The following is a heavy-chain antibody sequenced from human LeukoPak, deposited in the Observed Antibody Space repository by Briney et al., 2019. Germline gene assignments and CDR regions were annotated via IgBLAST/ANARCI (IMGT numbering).Heavy chain of an antibody. CDR2: IRYDESTR. CDR1: GFTFNSFG. CDR3: ARSPPDYGFLDS. D-gene: IGHD4/OR15-4a*01. V-gene: IGHV3-30*02. J-gene: IGHJ4*02. Sequence: PGGSLRLSCAASGFTFNSFGMHWVRQAPGKGLEWVAFIRYDESTRYLADSVEGRFTISRDNSRNTLFLQMNSLRDEDTALYYCARSPPDYGFLDSWGQGTLVTVSS.